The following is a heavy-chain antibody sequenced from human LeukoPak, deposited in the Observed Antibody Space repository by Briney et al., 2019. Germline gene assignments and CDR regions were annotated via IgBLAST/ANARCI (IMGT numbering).Heavy chain of an antibody. D-gene: IGHD3-3*01. J-gene: IGHJ6*02. CDR2: IYSGGST. CDR3: ARGEQHYDFWSGYYSPYYYGMDV. CDR1: GFTVSSNY. Sequence: GGSLRLSCAASGFTVSSNYMSWVRQAPGKGLEWVSVIYSGGSTYYADSVKGRFTISRDNSKNTLYLQMNSLRAEDTAVYYCARGEQHYDFWSGYYSPYYYGMDVWGQGTTVTVSS. V-gene: IGHV3-53*01.